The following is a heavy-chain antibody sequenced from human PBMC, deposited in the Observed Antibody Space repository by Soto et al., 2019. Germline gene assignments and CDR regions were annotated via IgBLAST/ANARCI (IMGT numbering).Heavy chain of an antibody. CDR1: GYSISSGYY. J-gene: IGHJ4*02. Sequence: NPSETLSLTCAVSGYSISSGYYWGWTRQPPGKGLEWIGSIYHSGSTYYNPSLKSRVTISVDTSKNQFSLKLSSVTAADTAVYYCARVIGPVRYYYDSSGYLNWGQGTLVTVSS. CDR2: IYHSGST. D-gene: IGHD3-22*01. V-gene: IGHV4-38-2*01. CDR3: ARVIGPVRYYYDSSGYLN.